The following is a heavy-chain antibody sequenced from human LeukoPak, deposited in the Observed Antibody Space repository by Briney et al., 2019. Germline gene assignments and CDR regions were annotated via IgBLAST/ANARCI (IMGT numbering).Heavy chain of an antibody. CDR2: IIPIFGTA. V-gene: IGHV1-69*05. J-gene: IGHJ4*02. D-gene: IGHD3-3*01. CDR3: ARSYRRGRDFWSGLFDY. CDR1: GGTFSSYA. Sequence: ASVKVSCKASGGTFSSYAINWVRQAPGEGLEWMGGIIPIFGTANYAQKFQGRVTITTDESTSTAYMELSSLRSEDTAVYYCARSYRRGRDFWSGLFDYWGQGTLVTVSS.